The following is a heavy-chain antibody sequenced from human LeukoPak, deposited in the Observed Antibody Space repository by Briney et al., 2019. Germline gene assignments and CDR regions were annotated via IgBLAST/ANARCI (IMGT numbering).Heavy chain of an antibody. J-gene: IGHJ2*01. Sequence: SETLSLTCTVSGGSISSYYWSWIRQPPGKGLEYIGYICYSGNTNSNPSLNSRVTISVDTSKNQFSLKLSSVTAADTAVYYCARRGSGASLEYYFDLWGRGTLVTVSS. V-gene: IGHV4-59*08. CDR3: ARRGSGASLEYYFDL. D-gene: IGHD1-14*01. CDR2: ICYSGNT. CDR1: GGSISSYY.